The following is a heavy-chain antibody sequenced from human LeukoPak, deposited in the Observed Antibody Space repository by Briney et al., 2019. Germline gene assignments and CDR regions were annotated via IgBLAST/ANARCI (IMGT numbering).Heavy chain of an antibody. V-gene: IGHV1-24*01. J-gene: IGHJ3*02. Sequence: ASVKVSCKVSGYTLTELSMHWVRQAPGKGLEWMGGFDPEDGETIYAQKFQGRVTMTVDTSTDTAYMELSSLRSEDTAVYYCATDSPDFSGSYNDAFDIWGQGTMVTVSS. D-gene: IGHD1-26*01. CDR1: GYTLTELS. CDR3: ATDSPDFSGSYNDAFDI. CDR2: FDPEDGET.